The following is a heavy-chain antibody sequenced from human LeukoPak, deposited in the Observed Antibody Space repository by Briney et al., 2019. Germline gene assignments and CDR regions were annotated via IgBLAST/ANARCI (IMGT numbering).Heavy chain of an antibody. CDR3: VKGGIVGTTLLFDY. D-gene: IGHD1-26*01. CDR2: ISYDGSNK. CDR1: GFTFSSYA. J-gene: IGHJ4*02. Sequence: GRSLRLSCAASGFTFSSYAMHWVRHAPGKGLEWVAVISYDGSNKYYADSVKGRFTISRDNSKNTLYLQMNSLRAEDTAVYYCVKGGIVGTTLLFDYWGQGTLVTVSS. V-gene: IGHV3-30*04.